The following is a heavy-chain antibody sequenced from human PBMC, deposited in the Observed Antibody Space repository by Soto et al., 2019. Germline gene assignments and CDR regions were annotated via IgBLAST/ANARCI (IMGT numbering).Heavy chain of an antibody. V-gene: IGHV1-18*01. D-gene: IGHD4-17*01. CDR3: ARRDTDYGDYDY. CDR1: GYTFTSYG. J-gene: IGHJ4*02. Sequence: ASLKVSCKASGYTFTSYGISWVRQAPGQGLEWMGWISAYNGNTNYAQKLQGRVTMTTDTSTSTAYMELRSLRSDDTAVYYCARRDTDYGDYDYWGQGTLVTVSS. CDR2: ISAYNGNT.